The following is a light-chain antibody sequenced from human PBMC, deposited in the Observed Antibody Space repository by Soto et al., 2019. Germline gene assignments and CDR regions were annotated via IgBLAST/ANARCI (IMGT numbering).Light chain of an antibody. CDR1: QSVSSSY. V-gene: IGKV3-20*01. CDR3: QQYGSSGT. CDR2: GAF. Sequence: EIVLSQSPGTLSLSPGERATLSCRASQSVSSSYLAWYQHKPGQGPRLLIYGAFTRATGIPDRFSGSGSGTDFTLTISRLEPEDFAVYYCQQYGSSGTFGQGTKVDIK. J-gene: IGKJ1*01.